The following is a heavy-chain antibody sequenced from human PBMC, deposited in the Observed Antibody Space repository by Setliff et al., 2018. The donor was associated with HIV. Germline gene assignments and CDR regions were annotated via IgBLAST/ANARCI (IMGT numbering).Heavy chain of an antibody. CDR1: GFTFSSYA. J-gene: IGHJ5*02. CDR3: AALKGYSYGRGCFDP. Sequence: GGSLRLSCAASGFTFSSYAMSWVRQAPGKGLEWVSVISGSGGTTYYADSVKGRFTISRDNSKNTVFLQMNSLRCEDTAVYYCAALKGYSYGRGCFDPWGQGTLVTISS. D-gene: IGHD5-18*01. V-gene: IGHV3-23*01. CDR2: ISGSGGTT.